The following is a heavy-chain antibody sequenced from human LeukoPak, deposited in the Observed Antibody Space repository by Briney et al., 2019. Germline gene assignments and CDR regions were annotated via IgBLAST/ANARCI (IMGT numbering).Heavy chain of an antibody. J-gene: IGHJ4*02. D-gene: IGHD3-22*01. CDR2: ISSSSSYI. CDR1: GFTFSSYS. CDR3: AREFSSGY. Sequence: GGSLRLSCAASGFTFSSYSMNWVRQAPGQGLEWVSSISSSSSYIYYADSVKGRFTISRDNAKNSLYLQMNSLRAEDTAVYYCAREFSSGYWGQGTLVTVSS. V-gene: IGHV3-21*01.